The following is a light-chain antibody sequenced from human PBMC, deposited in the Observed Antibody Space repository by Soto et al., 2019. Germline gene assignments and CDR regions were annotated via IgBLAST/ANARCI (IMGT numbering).Light chain of an antibody. J-gene: IGKJ1*01. CDR3: KQHDTSSWM. CDR1: QSVSNTY. CDR2: GAS. Sequence: VVLTQSPGTLSLSPGERATLSCRASQSVSNTYVAWYQHIPGQTPRLLIYGASNRATRIPDRFSGSGSGTDFTLTISRLEPEDLAVYYCKQHDTSSWMFGQGPKEDXK. V-gene: IGKV3-20*01.